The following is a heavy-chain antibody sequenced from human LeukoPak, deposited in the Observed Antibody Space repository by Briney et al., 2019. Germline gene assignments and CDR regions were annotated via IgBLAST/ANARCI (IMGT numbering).Heavy chain of an antibody. J-gene: IGHJ5*02. CDR1: GGSISSYY. CDR2: IYSSGST. Sequence: SETLSLTCTVSGGSISSYYWSWIRHPAGEGLEWIGRIYSSGSTNYNPSLKSRVIMSLDTSKNQFSLKLSSVTAADTAVYYCARGYDLWCGDYWFDPWGQGTLVTVSS. D-gene: IGHD3-10*01. CDR3: ARGYDLWCGDYWFDP. V-gene: IGHV4-4*07.